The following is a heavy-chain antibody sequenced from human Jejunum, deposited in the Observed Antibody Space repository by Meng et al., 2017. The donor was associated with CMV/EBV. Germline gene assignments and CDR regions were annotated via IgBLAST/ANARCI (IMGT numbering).Heavy chain of an antibody. Sequence: FTFSAYCMHWVRQAPGKGLEWVAFIRYDGNNEYHAESVKGRFAISRDNSENTLYLQMSSLRAEDTAVYYCARDWGSVGIYNWFDPWGQGTLVTVPQ. CDR3: ARDWGSVGIYNWFDP. V-gene: IGHV3-30*02. CDR1: FTFSAYC. CDR2: IRYDGNNE. J-gene: IGHJ5*02. D-gene: IGHD3-16*01.